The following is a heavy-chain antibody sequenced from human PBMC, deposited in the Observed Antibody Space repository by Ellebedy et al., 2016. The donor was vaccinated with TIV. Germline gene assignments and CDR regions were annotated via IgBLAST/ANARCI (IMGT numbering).Heavy chain of an antibody. Sequence: AASVKVSCKASGYTFTSYAISWVRQAPGQGLEWMGWISTYNGNTNYAQKLQGRVTMTTDTSTNTAYMELRSLRSDDTAVYYCARVGDYYDSSGYLDYWGQGTLVTVSS. J-gene: IGHJ4*02. CDR1: GYTFTSYA. CDR2: ISTYNGNT. D-gene: IGHD3-22*01. CDR3: ARVGDYYDSSGYLDY. V-gene: IGHV1-18*01.